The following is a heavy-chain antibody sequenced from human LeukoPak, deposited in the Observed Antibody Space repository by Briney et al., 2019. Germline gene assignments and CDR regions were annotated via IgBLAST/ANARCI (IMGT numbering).Heavy chain of an antibody. D-gene: IGHD3-10*01. CDR2: IYIGGST. J-gene: IGHJ4*02. CDR1: GFSFSGAW. V-gene: IGHV3-53*01. CDR3: ARGGYGSSTYYNNFDF. Sequence: TGGSLRLSCGASGFSFSGAWMTWVRQASGKGLEWVSVIYIGGSTYYADSVKGRFTISRDNSRNTLYLQMNSLRTEDTAVYYCARGGYGSSTYYNNFDFWGQGTLVTVSS.